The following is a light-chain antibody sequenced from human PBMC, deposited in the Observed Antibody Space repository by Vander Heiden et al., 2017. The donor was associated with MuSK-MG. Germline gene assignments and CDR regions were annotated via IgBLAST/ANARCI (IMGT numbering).Light chain of an antibody. V-gene: IGLV3-1*01. J-gene: IGLJ2*01. CDR3: QAWDSSTVV. CDR1: KLGDKY. Sequence: SYELTQPPSVSVSPGQTASITCSGDKLGDKYACWYQQKPGPSPVLVIYQDSKRPSGIPERFSGSNSGNTATLTISGTQAMDEAYYYCQAWDSSTVVFGGGTKLTVL. CDR2: QDS.